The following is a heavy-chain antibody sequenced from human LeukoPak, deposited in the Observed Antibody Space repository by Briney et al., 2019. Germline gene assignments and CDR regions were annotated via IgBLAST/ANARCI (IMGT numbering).Heavy chain of an antibody. J-gene: IGHJ6*03. D-gene: IGHD4-11*01. CDR3: ARATVTTSRAGTTYSYSYSYYYMDV. V-gene: IGHV3-73*01. CDR2: IRGKPNNYAT. Sequence: GGSLRLSCAASGFTFSVSAMHWVRQASGKGLEWIGRIRGKPNNYATAYGASVKGRFTISRDDSKNTAYLQMNSLKTEDTAVYYCARATVTTSRAGTTYSYSYSYYYMDVWGKGTTVTVSS. CDR1: GFTFSVSA.